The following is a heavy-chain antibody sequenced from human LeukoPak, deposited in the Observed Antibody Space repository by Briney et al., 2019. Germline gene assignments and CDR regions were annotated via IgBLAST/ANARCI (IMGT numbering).Heavy chain of an antibody. CDR2: ISGSGGST. V-gene: IGHV3-23*01. CDR1: A. Sequence: ALRWVRQAPGKGLEWVSAISGSGGSTYYADSVKGRFTISRDNSKNTLYLQMNSLRAEDTAVYCCAKLSFTVTPDYWGQGTLVTVSS. D-gene: IGHD4-17*01. CDR3: AKLSFTVTPDY. J-gene: IGHJ4*02.